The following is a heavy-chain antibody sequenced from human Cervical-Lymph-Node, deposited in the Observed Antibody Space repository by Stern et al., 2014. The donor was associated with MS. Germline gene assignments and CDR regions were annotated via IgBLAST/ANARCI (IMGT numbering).Heavy chain of an antibody. D-gene: IGHD3-10*01. CDR1: RDTFSYSA. J-gene: IGHJ5*02. CDR2: IIPMLGTT. Sequence: QVQLVQSGPEVKKPGSSVKVSCKASRDTFSYSALSWVRQAPGQGLEWMGGIIPMLGTTSYAQKFQGRVTITADTSTYIAYMELRSLKSDDTAVYFCARDQGDYGSGSEDSWFDPWGQGTLVTVSS. CDR3: ARDQGDYGSGSEDSWFDP. V-gene: IGHV1-69*06.